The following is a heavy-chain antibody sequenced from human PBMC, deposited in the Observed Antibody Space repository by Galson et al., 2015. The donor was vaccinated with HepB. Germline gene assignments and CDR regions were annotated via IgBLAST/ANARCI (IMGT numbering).Heavy chain of an antibody. CDR2: INAGNGNT. V-gene: IGHV1-3*01. CDR1: GYTFTSYA. Sequence: SVKVSCKASGYTFTSYAMHWVRQAPGQRLEWMGWINAGNGNTKYSQKFQGRVTITRDTSASTAYMELSSLRSEDTAVYYCAREAHHSINYDFWSGYYMYYYYYGMDVWGQGTTVTVSS. CDR3: AREAHHSINYDFWSGYYMYYYYYGMDV. D-gene: IGHD3-3*01. J-gene: IGHJ6*02.